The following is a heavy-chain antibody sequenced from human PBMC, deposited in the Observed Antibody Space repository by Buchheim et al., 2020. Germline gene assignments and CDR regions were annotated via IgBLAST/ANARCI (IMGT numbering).Heavy chain of an antibody. Sequence: EGRLLESGGTLVQPGGSLRLSCVASGYTFSNYGMGWVRQVPGKGLEWLSSISASDGSTDYADSVKGRFTISRDNSKNTLFLQMDSLRVEDTAVYYCAKDGRDGYNYGCPFFDYWGQGT. CDR1: GYTFSNYG. CDR3: AKDGRDGYNYGCPFFDY. J-gene: IGHJ4*02. D-gene: IGHD5-18*01. CDR2: ISASDGST. V-gene: IGHV3-23*01.